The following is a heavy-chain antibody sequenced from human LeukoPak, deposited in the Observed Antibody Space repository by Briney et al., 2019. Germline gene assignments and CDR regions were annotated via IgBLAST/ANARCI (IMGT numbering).Heavy chain of an antibody. CDR1: GFTFSSYS. CDR2: IKEDGSGK. Sequence: GGSLRLSCAASGFTFSSYSMNWVRQAPGKGLEWVSNIKEDGSGKYYVDSVRGRFTISRDNAKNSLYLQMNSLRAEDTAVYYCARDAGDSYYAYWGQGTLVTVSS. J-gene: IGHJ4*02. CDR3: ARDAGDSYYAY. D-gene: IGHD2-21*02. V-gene: IGHV3-7*01.